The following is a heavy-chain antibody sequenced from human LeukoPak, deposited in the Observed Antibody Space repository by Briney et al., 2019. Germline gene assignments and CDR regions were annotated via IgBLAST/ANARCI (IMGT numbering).Heavy chain of an antibody. CDR1: GGSISSYY. V-gene: IGHV4-59*08. D-gene: IGHD6-19*01. CDR3: ARLPRYSSGWDFDY. Sequence: PSETLPLTCTVSGGSISSYYWSWIRQPPGKGLEWIGYIYYSGSTNYNPSLKSRVTISVDTSKNQFSLKLSSVTAADTAVYYCARLPRYSSGWDFDYWGQGTLVTVSS. J-gene: IGHJ4*02. CDR2: IYYSGST.